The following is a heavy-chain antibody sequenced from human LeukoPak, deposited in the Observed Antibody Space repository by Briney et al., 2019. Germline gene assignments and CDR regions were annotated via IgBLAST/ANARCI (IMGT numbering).Heavy chain of an antibody. Sequence: GGSLRLSCAASGFTFSSYAMSWVRQAPGKGLEWVSAISGSGGSTYYADSVKGRFTISRDNSKNTLYLQMNSLRAEDTAVYYCAKPQSVLTGYYIGGDYYYYGMDVWGQGTTVTVSS. V-gene: IGHV3-23*01. D-gene: IGHD3-9*01. J-gene: IGHJ6*02. CDR1: GFTFSSYA. CDR2: ISGSGGST. CDR3: AKPQSVLTGYYIGGDYYYYGMDV.